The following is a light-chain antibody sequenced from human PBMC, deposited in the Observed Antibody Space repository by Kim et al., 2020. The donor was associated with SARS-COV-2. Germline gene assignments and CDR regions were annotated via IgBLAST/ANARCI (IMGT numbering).Light chain of an antibody. Sequence: SYELTQPHSVSVAPGKTASISCGGNNIGSKSVHWCQQKLGQAPVLVISYDSDRPSGIPERFSGSTSGNTATLTIRRVEAGDEADYYCQVWDSTIDHRVVF. CDR1: NIGSKS. CDR2: YDS. J-gene: IGLJ3*02. CDR3: QVWDSTIDHRVV. V-gene: IGLV3-21*04.